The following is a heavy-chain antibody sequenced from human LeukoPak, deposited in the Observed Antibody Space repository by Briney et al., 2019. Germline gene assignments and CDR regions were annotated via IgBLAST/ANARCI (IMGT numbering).Heavy chain of an antibody. CDR2: IIPILGIA. D-gene: IGHD3-10*01. CDR1: GGTFSSYA. V-gene: IGHV1-69*04. J-gene: IGHJ4*02. CDR3: ARDKVLLWFGESIYYFDY. Sequence: ASVKVSCKASGGTFSSYAISWVRQALGQGLEWMGRIIPILGIANYAQKFQGRVTITADKSTSTAYMELSSLRSEDTAVYYCARDKVLLWFGESIYYFDYWGQGTLVTVSS.